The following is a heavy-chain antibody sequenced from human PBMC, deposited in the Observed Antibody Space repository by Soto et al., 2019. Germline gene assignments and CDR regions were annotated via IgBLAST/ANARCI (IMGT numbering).Heavy chain of an antibody. D-gene: IGHD6-6*01. Sequence: QVQLQESGPGLVKPSQTLSLTCTVSGGSISSGGYYWSWIRQHPGKGLEWIGYIYYSGSTYYNPSVKSRVTISVDTSKNQFPLELSSVTAADTAVYYCARAAHYSSSFRWFDPWGQGTLVTVSS. CDR1: GGSISSGGYY. CDR3: ARAAHYSSSFRWFDP. CDR2: IYYSGST. V-gene: IGHV4-31*03. J-gene: IGHJ5*02.